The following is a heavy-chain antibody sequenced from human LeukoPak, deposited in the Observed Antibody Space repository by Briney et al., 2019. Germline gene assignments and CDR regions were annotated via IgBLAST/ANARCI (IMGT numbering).Heavy chain of an antibody. CDR2: INHSGST. J-gene: IGHJ5*02. D-gene: IGHD3-9*01. CDR3: ARLTYYDILTGYGGFDP. V-gene: IGHV4-34*01. CDR1: GGSFSGYY. Sequence: SETLSLTCAVYGGSFSGYYWSWIRQPPGKGLEWIGEINHSGSTNYNPSLKSRVTISVDTSKNQFSLKLSSVTAADTAVYYCARLTYYDILTGYGGFDPWGRGTLVTVSS.